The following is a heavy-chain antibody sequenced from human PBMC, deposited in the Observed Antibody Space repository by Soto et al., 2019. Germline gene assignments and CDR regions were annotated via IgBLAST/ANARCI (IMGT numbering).Heavy chain of an antibody. V-gene: IGHV1-3*01. J-gene: IGHJ4*02. CDR1: GYTFTGNS. CDR3: ARGDFHDSNGYYSLFDY. D-gene: IGHD3-22*01. Sequence: ASVKVSCKAFGYTFTGNSIHWVRQAPGQRPEWMGWINAANGNTRYSQGFQGRLTFTRGTSASTGYMELSGLMSEDTAVYYCARGDFHDSNGYYSLFDYWGQGTRGTVPX. CDR2: INAANGNT.